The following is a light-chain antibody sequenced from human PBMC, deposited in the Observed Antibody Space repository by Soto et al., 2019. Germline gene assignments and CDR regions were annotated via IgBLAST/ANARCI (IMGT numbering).Light chain of an antibody. V-gene: IGKV1-6*01. CDR2: AAS. CDR1: QGIRND. Sequence: AIQVTQSPSSLSASVGDRVTIARRASQGIRNDLGWYQQKPGKAPKLLIYAASTLQSGVPSRFSGSGSGADFTLTIGSLQPEDFATYYCLQDYDYPLTFGGGTKV. CDR3: LQDYDYPLT. J-gene: IGKJ4*01.